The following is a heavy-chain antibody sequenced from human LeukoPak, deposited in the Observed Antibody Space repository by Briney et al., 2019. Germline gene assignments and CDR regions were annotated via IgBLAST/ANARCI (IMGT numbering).Heavy chain of an antibody. CDR3: AKAGDYVPDY. V-gene: IGHV3-30*18. CDR2: ISYDGSNK. J-gene: IGHJ4*02. CDR1: GFTFSSYY. Sequence: GGSLRLSCAASGFTFSSYYMHWVRQAPGKGLEWVAVISYDGSNKYYADSVKGRFTISRDNSKNTLYLQMNSLRAEDTAVYYCAKAGDYVPDYWGQGTLVTVSS. D-gene: IGHD3-16*01.